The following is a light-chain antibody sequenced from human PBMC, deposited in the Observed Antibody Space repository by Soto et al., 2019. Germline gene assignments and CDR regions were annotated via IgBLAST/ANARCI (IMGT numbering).Light chain of an antibody. CDR3: SSYTGSSVV. CDR2: EVS. CDR1: STDFGTYNR. Sequence: QSALTQPPSVSGSPGQSVTISCTGASTDFGTYNRVSWYQQPPGTAPKLMIYEVSNQPSGVPDRFSGSKSGNTASLTISGLQAEDEADYYCSSYTGSSVVFGGGTKLTVL. V-gene: IGLV2-18*02. J-gene: IGLJ2*01.